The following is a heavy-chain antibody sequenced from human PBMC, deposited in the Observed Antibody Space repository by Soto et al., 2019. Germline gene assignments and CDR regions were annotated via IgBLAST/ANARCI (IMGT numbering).Heavy chain of an antibody. D-gene: IGHD6-6*01. Sequence: SGPTLVNPTQTLTLTCTFSGVSLSTDDVGVGRIRQPPGKALDWLAVIYWDDDKRYSPSLKSRLTITKDTSKNQVLLTMTNMDPVHTPTYFCARSKYSISSFDYWGQGALFTVSS. CDR1: GVSLSTDDVG. J-gene: IGHJ4*02. CDR3: ARSKYSISSFDY. CDR2: IYWDDDK. V-gene: IGHV2-5*02.